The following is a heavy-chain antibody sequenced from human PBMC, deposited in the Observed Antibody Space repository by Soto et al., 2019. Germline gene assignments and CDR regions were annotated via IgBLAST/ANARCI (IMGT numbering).Heavy chain of an antibody. Sequence: GASVKVSCKASGYTFTSYYMHWVRQAPGQGLEWMGIINPSGGSTSYPQKFQGRVTMTRDTSTSTVYMELSSLRSEDTAVYYCAREGVVVVAATDHDAFDIWGQGTMVTVSS. D-gene: IGHD2-15*01. CDR2: INPSGGST. V-gene: IGHV1-46*03. CDR1: GYTFTSYY. J-gene: IGHJ3*02. CDR3: AREGVVVVAATDHDAFDI.